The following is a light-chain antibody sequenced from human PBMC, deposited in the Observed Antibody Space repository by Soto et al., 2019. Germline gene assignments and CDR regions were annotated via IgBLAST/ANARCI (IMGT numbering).Light chain of an antibody. CDR3: QQYNNWPRT. CDR1: QSVSSK. CDR2: GAS. V-gene: IGKV3-15*01. J-gene: IGKJ3*01. Sequence: EIVMTQSPATLSVSPGERATLSCRASQSVSSKLGWYQQKPGQAPRRLIYGASIRATGIPARFSGSGSGTEFTLTISSLQSEDFAVYSCQQYNNWPRTFGPGTKVDIK.